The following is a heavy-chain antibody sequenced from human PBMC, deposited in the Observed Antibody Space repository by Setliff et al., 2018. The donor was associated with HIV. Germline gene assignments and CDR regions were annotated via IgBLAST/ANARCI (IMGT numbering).Heavy chain of an antibody. Sequence: SVKVSCKCSGDTFTTYVVSWVRQAPGQGLEWMGGRSPIFSTTNYAQKFQGRVTITTDESTSRAYMELSSLSSEDTAVYYCAITSRGYSLQRGGAFDIWGQGTLVTVSS. V-gene: IGHV1-69*05. CDR3: AITSRGYSLQRGGAFDI. D-gene: IGHD3-22*01. J-gene: IGHJ3*02. CDR1: GDTFTTYV. CDR2: RSPIFSTT.